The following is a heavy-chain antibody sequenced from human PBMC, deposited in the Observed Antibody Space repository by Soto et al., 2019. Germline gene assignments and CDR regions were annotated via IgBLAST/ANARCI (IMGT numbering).Heavy chain of an antibody. CDR3: ARGRSIAAPYWFDP. Sequence: ASVKVSCKASGYTFTGYYMHWVRQAPGQGLEWMGWINPNSGGTNYAQKFQGWVTMTRDTSISTAYMELRRLRSDDTAVYYCARGRSIAAPYWFDPWGQGTLVTVSS. CDR1: GYTFTGYY. J-gene: IGHJ5*02. D-gene: IGHD6-6*01. CDR2: INPNSGGT. V-gene: IGHV1-2*04.